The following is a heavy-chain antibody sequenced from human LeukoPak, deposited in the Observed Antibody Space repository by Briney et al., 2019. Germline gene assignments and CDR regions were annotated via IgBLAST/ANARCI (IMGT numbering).Heavy chain of an antibody. Sequence: SETPSLTCTVSGGSISSSSYYWGWIRQPPGKGLEWIGSIYYSGSTYYNPSLKSRVTISVDTSKNQFSLKLSSVTAADTAVYYCACSGSYSFDFDYWGQGTLVTVSS. V-gene: IGHV4-39*05. D-gene: IGHD1-26*01. CDR3: ACSGSYSFDFDY. J-gene: IGHJ4*02. CDR2: IYYSGST. CDR1: GGSISSSSYY.